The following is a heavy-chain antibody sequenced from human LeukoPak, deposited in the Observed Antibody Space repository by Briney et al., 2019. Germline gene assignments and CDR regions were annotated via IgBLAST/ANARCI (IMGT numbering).Heavy chain of an antibody. CDR3: ARDFGFSPSSGYSFDY. D-gene: IGHD3-22*01. CDR1: GFTFSNYG. Sequence: GGSLRLSCAASGFTFSNYGMHWVRQAPGKGLEWVVVISYDGSNKYYADSVKGRFTISRDNSKNTLYLQMNSLRADDTAVYYCARDFGFSPSSGYSFDYWGQGTLVTVSS. CDR2: ISYDGSNK. V-gene: IGHV3-30*03. J-gene: IGHJ4*02.